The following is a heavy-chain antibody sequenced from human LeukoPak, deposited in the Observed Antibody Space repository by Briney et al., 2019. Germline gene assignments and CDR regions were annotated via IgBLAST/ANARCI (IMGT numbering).Heavy chain of an antibody. Sequence: PGGSLRLSCAASGFTFSSYVMSWVRQAPGKGLEWVSSISSSSSYIYYADSVKGRFTISRDNAKNSLYLQMNSLRAEDTAVYYCARASHITISLDAFDIWGQGTMVTVSS. D-gene: IGHD3-3*01. J-gene: IGHJ3*02. V-gene: IGHV3-21*01. CDR1: GFTFSSYV. CDR3: ARASHITISLDAFDI. CDR2: ISSSSSYI.